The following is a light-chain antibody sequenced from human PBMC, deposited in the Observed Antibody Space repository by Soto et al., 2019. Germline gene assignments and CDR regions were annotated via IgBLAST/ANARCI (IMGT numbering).Light chain of an antibody. J-gene: IGKJ1*01. CDR3: QRQSGWPRT. CDR1: QSVSSN. Sequence: EIVLTQSPATLSLSPGERATLSCRASQSVSSNLAWYQQKPGQAPRLLIHGTSTRATGIPARFSGSGSGTEFTLPISSLLSEDYAVYYCQRQSGWPRTFGQGTKVDIK. V-gene: IGKV3-15*01. CDR2: GTS.